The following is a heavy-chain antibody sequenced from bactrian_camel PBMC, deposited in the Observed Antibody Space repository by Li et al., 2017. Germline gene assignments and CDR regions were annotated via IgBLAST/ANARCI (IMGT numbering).Heavy chain of an antibody. Sequence: DVQLVESGGGLVEPGGSLRLSCATSGFPFSSTDMSWIRVTPEKGREWISTINDTGLATYYADSVKGRFTISQDNSTVWLQMDNLEPEDTAMYICADSYVPISSAGYCYTSDYWGQGTQVTVS. D-gene: IGHD2*01. V-gene: IGHV3S40*01. CDR2: INDTGLAT. CDR3: ADSYVPISSAGYCYTSDY. CDR1: GFPFSSTD. J-gene: IGHJ4*01.